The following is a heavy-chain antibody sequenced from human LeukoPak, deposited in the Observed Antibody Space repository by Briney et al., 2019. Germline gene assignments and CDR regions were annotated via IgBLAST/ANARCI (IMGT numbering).Heavy chain of an antibody. CDR3: ATEGFCY. J-gene: IGHJ4*02. V-gene: IGHV3-23*01. CDR1: GATFSKYG. CDR2: ISRSGDIT. D-gene: IGHD3-3*01. Sequence: PGGSLRLSCAASGATFSKYGMKWVHQAAGAGLEYVSGISRSGDITHYADSVKGRFTISRDNVKNTLYLQMNSLRAEDTALYYCATEGFCYWGPGTQVTVSP.